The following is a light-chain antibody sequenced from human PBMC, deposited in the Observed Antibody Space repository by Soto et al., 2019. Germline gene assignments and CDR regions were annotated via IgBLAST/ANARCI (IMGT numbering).Light chain of an antibody. V-gene: IGKV3-15*01. CDR2: GAS. CDR1: QSVSSN. J-gene: IGKJ1*01. CDR3: QQHNNWLMWT. Sequence: EIVMTQSPATLSVSPGERATLSCRASQSVSSNLAWYQQKPGQAPRLLIYGASNRATGIPARFSGSGSGTEFTLTISSLQSEDFSVYYCQQHNNWLMWTFGQGTKVPIK.